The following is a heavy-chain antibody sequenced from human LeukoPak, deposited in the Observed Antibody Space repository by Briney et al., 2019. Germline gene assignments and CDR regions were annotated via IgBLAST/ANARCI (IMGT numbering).Heavy chain of an antibody. J-gene: IGHJ4*02. Sequence: GGSLRLSCAASGFTFSSYAMHWVRQAPGKGLEWVAVISYDGSNKYYTDSVKGRFTISRDNSKNTLYLQMNSLRAEDTAVYYCARDPADYWGQGTLVTVSS. CDR1: GFTFSSYA. CDR2: ISYDGSNK. V-gene: IGHV3-30-3*01. CDR3: ARDPADY.